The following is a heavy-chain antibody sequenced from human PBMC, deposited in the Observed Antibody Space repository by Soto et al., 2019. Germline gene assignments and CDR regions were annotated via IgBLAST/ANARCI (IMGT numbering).Heavy chain of an antibody. V-gene: IGHV4-59*01. D-gene: IGHD3-9*01. CDR2: IYYSGST. Sequence: PSETLSLTWTVSGGSISSYYWSWIRQPPGKGLEWIGYIYYSGSTNYNPSLKSRVTISVDTSKNQFSLKLSSVTAADTAVYYCARDRYDYDILTEHWFDPWGQGTLVTVSS. CDR1: GGSISSYY. J-gene: IGHJ5*02. CDR3: ARDRYDYDILTEHWFDP.